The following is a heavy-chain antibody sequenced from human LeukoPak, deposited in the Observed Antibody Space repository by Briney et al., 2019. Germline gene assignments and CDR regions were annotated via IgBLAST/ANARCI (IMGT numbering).Heavy chain of an antibody. V-gene: IGHV3-23*01. Sequence: GGSLRLSCAASGFTFSSYAMSWVRQAPGKGLEWVSAISGSGDSTYYGDSVKGRFTISKDNAKNSLYLQMNSLRAEDTAVYYCARDSLFTAGMDVWGQGTTVTVSS. D-gene: IGHD3-3*01. J-gene: IGHJ6*02. CDR2: ISGSGDST. CDR3: ARDSLFTAGMDV. CDR1: GFTFSSYA.